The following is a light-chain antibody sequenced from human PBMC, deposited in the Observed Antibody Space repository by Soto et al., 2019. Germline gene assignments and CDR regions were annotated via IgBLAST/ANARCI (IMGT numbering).Light chain of an antibody. V-gene: IGKV3-15*01. CDR2: GAS. CDR3: RQYKNWLTWT. CDR1: QSVSSS. J-gene: IGKJ1*01. Sequence: DIVIKQSPATLSVSPGERATLSSTASQSVSSSLAWYQHRPGXAPXLLSYGASTRATGIPARFSGSGSGTEFTLTISSLQAEDFAIDYWRQYKNWLTWTFGQGTKVDIK.